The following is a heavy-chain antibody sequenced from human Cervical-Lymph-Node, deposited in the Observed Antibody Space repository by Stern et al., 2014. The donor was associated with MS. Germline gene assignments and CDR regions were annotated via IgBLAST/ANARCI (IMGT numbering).Heavy chain of an antibody. D-gene: IGHD6-6*01. CDR1: GFTFSSYG. Sequence: VQLVESGGGVVQPGRSLRLSCAASGFTFSSYGMHWVRQAPGKGLEWVAVISYDGSNKYYADSVKGRFTISRDNSKNPLYLQMNSLRAEDTAVYYCAKSSSPSHYYYYGMDVWGQGTTVTVSS. CDR2: ISYDGSNK. V-gene: IGHV3-30*18. CDR3: AKSSSPSHYYYYGMDV. J-gene: IGHJ6*02.